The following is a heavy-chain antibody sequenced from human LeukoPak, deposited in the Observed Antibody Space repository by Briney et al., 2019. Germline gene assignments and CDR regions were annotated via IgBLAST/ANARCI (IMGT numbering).Heavy chain of an antibody. D-gene: IGHD3-3*01. J-gene: IGHJ3*02. CDR3: ARGVTIFGVVTPPYDAFDI. CDR1: GGSISSYY. Sequence: KPSETLSLTCTVSGGSISSYYWSWIRQPPGKGLEWIGYIYYSVSTNYNPSLKSRVTISVDTSKNQFSLKLSSVTAADTAVYYCARGVTIFGVVTPPYDAFDIWGQGTMVTVSS. V-gene: IGHV4-59*01. CDR2: IYYSVST.